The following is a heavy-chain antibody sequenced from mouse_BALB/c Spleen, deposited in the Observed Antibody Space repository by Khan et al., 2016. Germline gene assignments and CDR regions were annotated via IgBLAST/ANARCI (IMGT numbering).Heavy chain of an antibody. J-gene: IGHJ2*01. V-gene: IGHV1S29*02. Sequence: IQLVQSGPELVKPGASVKISCKASGNTFTDYNMHWVKQSHGKSLEWIGYIYPYNGDSGCNQKFKSKATLTVDNSSSTAYMELRSLTSEDSAVYYCARSGGWLVDYWGQGTTLTVSS. CDR2: IYPYNGDS. CDR1: GNTFTDYN. D-gene: IGHD2-3*01. CDR3: ARSGGWLVDY.